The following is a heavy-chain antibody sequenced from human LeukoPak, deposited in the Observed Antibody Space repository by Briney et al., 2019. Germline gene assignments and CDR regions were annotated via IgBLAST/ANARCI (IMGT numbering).Heavy chain of an antibody. D-gene: IGHD4-23*01. CDR2: IHYSGST. CDR3: ARVGVDYSGNIIKYYFDY. J-gene: IGHJ4*02. CDR1: GGSISSSSYY. V-gene: IGHV4-61*05. Sequence: SETLSLTCTVSGGSISSSSYYWGWIRQPPGKGLEWIGYIHYSGSTNYNPSLKSRVTISVDTSKNQFSLKLSPVTAADTAVYYCARVGVDYSGNIIKYYFDYWGQGTLVTVSS.